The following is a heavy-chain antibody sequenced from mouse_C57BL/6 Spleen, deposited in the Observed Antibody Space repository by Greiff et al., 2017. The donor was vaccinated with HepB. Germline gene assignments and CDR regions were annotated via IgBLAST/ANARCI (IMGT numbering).Heavy chain of an antibody. CDR2: ISYDGSN. D-gene: IGHD1-1*01. CDR3: ARDRLTTVVATYDYFDY. Sequence: EVKLMESGPGLVKPSQSLSLTCSVTGYSITSGYYWNWIRQFPGNKLEWMGYISYDGSNNYNPSLKNRISITRDTSKNKFFLKLNSVTTEDTATYYCARDRLTTVVATYDYFDYWGQGTTLTVSS. CDR1: GYSITSGYY. V-gene: IGHV3-6*01. J-gene: IGHJ2*01.